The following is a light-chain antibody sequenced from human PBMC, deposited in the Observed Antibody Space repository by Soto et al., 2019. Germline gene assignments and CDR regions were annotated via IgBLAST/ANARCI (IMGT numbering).Light chain of an antibody. J-gene: IGLJ3*02. Sequence: QSVLTQPASVSGSPGQSITISCTGTSSDVGSYNLVSWYQQHPGKAPKLMIYDGSERPSGVSNRFSGSKSGNTASLTISGVQAGDEADYYCCSYAGSSTWVFGGGTKLTVL. CDR3: CSYAGSSTWV. V-gene: IGLV2-23*01. CDR2: DGS. CDR1: SSDVGSYNL.